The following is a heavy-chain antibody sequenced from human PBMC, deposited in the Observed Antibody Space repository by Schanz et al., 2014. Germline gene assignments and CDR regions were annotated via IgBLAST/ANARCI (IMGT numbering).Heavy chain of an antibody. CDR1: GYSFTDYA. CDR2: ISGYNGDT. J-gene: IGHJ3*01. V-gene: IGHV1-18*01. Sequence: QVQLVQSGVEVKRPGASVRVSCKASGYSFTDYAIHWVRQAPGQGLEWMGWISGYNGDTNYAPKFQDRVTMTTDTSTTTAYLELRSLTSDDTAVYYCARETTIITGGAFDVWGQGTMVTVSS. CDR3: ARETTIITGGAFDV. D-gene: IGHD3-9*01.